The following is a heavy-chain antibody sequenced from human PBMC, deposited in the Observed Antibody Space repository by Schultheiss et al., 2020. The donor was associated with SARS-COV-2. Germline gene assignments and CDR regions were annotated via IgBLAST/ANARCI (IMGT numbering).Heavy chain of an antibody. CDR1: GFTFSSYA. CDR3: ARDLPANYYDSRAFDI. CDR2: ISSSSSYI. J-gene: IGHJ3*02. D-gene: IGHD3-22*01. V-gene: IGHV3-21*05. Sequence: GGSLRLSCAASGFTFSSYAMHWVRQAPGKGLEWVSYISSSSSYIYYADSVKGRFTISRDNAKNSLYLQMNSLRAEDTAVYYCARDLPANYYDSRAFDIWGQGTMVTVSS.